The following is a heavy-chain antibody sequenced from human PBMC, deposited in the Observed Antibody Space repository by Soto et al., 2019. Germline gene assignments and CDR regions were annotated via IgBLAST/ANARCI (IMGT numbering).Heavy chain of an antibody. J-gene: IGHJ6*02. CDR1: GYTFTGYY. Sequence: ASVKVSCKASGYTFTGYYVHWVRQAPGQGLEWMGWINPNSGDTYLAQRFQGRVTMNRDTSIGTAYMELRGLTSDDTAEYYCAKGGAIVAAGTRVYLYNAMDVWGQGTTVTVSS. CDR3: AKGGAIVAAGTRVYLYNAMDV. D-gene: IGHD1-26*01. CDR2: INPNSGDT. V-gene: IGHV1-2*02.